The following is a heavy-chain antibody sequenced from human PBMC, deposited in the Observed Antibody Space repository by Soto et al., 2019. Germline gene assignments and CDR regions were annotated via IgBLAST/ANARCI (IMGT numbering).Heavy chain of an antibody. CDR1: GGSISSYY. Sequence: SETLSLTCTVSGGSISSYYWSWIRQPPGKGLEWIGYIYYSGSTNYNPSLKSRVTISVDTSKNQFSLKLSSVTAADTAVYYCARGATTGWFDPWGQGTLVTVSS. CDR3: ARGATTGWFDP. J-gene: IGHJ5*02. CDR2: IYYSGST. D-gene: IGHD1-26*01. V-gene: IGHV4-59*01.